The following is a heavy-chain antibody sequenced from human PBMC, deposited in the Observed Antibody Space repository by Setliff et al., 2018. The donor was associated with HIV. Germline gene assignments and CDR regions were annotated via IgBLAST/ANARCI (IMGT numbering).Heavy chain of an antibody. CDR1: GGTFSSYS. CDR3: TTEVFRQWLVGDY. J-gene: IGHJ4*02. Sequence: SVKVSCKASGGTFSSYSITWVRQAPGQGLEWVGGIIPIFGTTNYAQNFQDRVTISADESTSTAYMELSSLRSEDTAVYYCTTEVFRQWLVGDYWGQGTLVTVSS. D-gene: IGHD6-19*01. CDR2: IIPIFGTT. V-gene: IGHV1-69*13.